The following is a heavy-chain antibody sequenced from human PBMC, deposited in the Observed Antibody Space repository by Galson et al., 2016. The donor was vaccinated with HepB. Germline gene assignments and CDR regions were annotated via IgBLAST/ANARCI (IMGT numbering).Heavy chain of an antibody. J-gene: IGHJ6*04. CDR3: ARGLLSHGASPVIV. CDR2: LNTNSGGS. CDR1: GYIFTAYY. V-gene: IGHV1-2*02. Sequence: SVKVSCKASGYIFTAYYIHWVRQAPGQGLEWMGWLNTNSGGSNTAQRFQSRVTMTRDTSINTAYMELSSLRSDDTAVYFCARGLLSHGASPVIVWGTGTTIIVSP. D-gene: IGHD2-21*01.